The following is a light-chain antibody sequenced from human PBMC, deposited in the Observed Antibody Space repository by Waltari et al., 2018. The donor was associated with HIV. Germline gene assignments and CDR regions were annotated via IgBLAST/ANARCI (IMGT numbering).Light chain of an antibody. CDR2: RTS. CDR3: LLYYGGAQLV. V-gene: IGLV7-43*01. CDR1: TGTVTSGHY. J-gene: IGLJ3*02. Sequence: QTVVTQEPSLTVSPGGTVTLTCASSTGTVTSGHYPNWFQQKPGQAPRALIYRTSNKHPRTPARFSGSLLGGKAALTLSGVQPEDEAEYYCLLYYGGAQLVFGGGTRLTVL.